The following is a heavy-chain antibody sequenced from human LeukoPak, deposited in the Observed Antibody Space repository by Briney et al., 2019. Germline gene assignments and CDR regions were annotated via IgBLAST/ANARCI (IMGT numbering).Heavy chain of an antibody. D-gene: IGHD3-3*01. CDR3: ARTLAPDFWSGYLDY. CDR1: GYTFTSYG. Sequence: ASVKVSCKASGYTFTSYGISWVRQAPGQGLEWTGSISAYNGNTNYAQKLQGRVTMTTDTSTSTAYMELRSLRSDDTAVYYCARTLAPDFWSGYLDYWGQGTLVTVSS. V-gene: IGHV1-18*01. CDR2: ISAYNGNT. J-gene: IGHJ4*02.